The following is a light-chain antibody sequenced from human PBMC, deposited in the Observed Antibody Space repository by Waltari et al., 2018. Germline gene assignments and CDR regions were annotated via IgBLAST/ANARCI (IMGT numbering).Light chain of an antibody. CDR3: QQYESHPLT. J-gene: IGKJ4*01. CDR2: DAY. Sequence: DIQMTQSPSSLSASVGDRVTITCQASEDMTKYLNWYQHKPGRVPDLLIYDAYTLESGVPSRFRGSGSGRHCTLSITNLQPEDVATYYCQQYESHPLTFGGGTKVEIK. V-gene: IGKV1-33*01. CDR1: EDMTKY.